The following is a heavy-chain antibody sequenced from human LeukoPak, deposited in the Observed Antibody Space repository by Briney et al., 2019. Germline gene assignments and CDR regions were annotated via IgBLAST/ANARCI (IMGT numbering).Heavy chain of an antibody. J-gene: IGHJ4*02. CDR1: GFTFSSHW. Sequence: GGSLRLSCAASGFTFSSHWMHWVRQAPGKGLVWVSRINGDGSNTTYADSVKGRFTISRDNAKNSLYLQMNSLRAEDTAVYYCARFSLYDNSGYYSWLFDFWGQGTLVTVSS. CDR2: INGDGSNT. CDR3: ARFSLYDNSGYYSWLFDF. V-gene: IGHV3-74*03. D-gene: IGHD3-22*01.